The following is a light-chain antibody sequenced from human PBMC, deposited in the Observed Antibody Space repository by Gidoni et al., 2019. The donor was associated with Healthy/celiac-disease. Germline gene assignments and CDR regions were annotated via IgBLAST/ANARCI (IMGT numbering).Light chain of an antibody. CDR1: QSVSSSY. V-gene: IGKV3-20*01. CDR3: QQYGSSPGLT. J-gene: IGKJ4*01. CDR2: GAS. Sequence: IVLTQSPCTLSLSPGERATLSCRASQSVSSSYLAWYQQKPGQAPRLLIYGASSRATGIPDRFSGSGSGTDFTLTISRLEPEDFAGYYCQQYGSSPGLTFGGGTKVEIK.